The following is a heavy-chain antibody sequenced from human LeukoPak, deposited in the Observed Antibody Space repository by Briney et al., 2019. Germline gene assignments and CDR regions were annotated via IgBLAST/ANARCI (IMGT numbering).Heavy chain of an antibody. CDR3: ARGITMVRGGSDAFDI. CDR2: ISGSGGST. Sequence: PGGSLRLSCAASGFTFSSYAMSWVRQAPGKGLEWVSAISGSGGSTYYADSVKGRFTISRDNSKNTLYLQMNSLRAEDTAVYYCARGITMVRGGSDAFDIWGQGTMVTVSS. D-gene: IGHD3-10*01. V-gene: IGHV3-23*01. CDR1: GFTFSSYA. J-gene: IGHJ3*02.